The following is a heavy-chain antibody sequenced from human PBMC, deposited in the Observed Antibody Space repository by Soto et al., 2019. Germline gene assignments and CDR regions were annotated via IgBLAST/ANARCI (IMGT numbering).Heavy chain of an antibody. J-gene: IGHJ6*02. V-gene: IGHV1-69*13. D-gene: IGHD3-10*01. Sequence: SVKVSCKASGGTFSSYAISWVRQAPGQGLEWMGGIIPIFGTANYAQKFQGRVTITADESTSTAYMELSSLRSEDTAVYYCASPSDLLWFGELLLDVWGQGTTVTVSS. CDR3: ASPSDLLWFGELLLDV. CDR2: IIPIFGTA. CDR1: GGTFSSYA.